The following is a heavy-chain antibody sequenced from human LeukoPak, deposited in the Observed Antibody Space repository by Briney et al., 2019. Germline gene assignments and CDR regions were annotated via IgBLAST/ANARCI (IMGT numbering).Heavy chain of an antibody. J-gene: IGHJ4*02. CDR1: GFTVSSNE. Sequence: GGSLRLSCAASGFTVSSNEMSWVRQAPGKGLEWVSLISWDGGSTYYADSVKGRFTISRDNSKNSLYLQMNSLRTEDTALYYCAKDGHIRGYNSVARGHYFDYWGQGTLVTVSS. V-gene: IGHV3-43*02. D-gene: IGHD5-24*01. CDR2: ISWDGGST. CDR3: AKDGHIRGYNSVARGHYFDY.